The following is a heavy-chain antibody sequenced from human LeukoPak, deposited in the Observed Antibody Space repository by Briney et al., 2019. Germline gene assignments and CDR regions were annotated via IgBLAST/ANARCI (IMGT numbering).Heavy chain of an antibody. CDR3: ASHSRYSSGYDY. CDR1: GGSISSSSYY. CDR2: IYYSGST. D-gene: IGHD6-19*01. Sequence: LETLSLTCTVSGGSISSSSYYWGWIRQPPGKGLEWIGSIYYSGSTYYNPSLKSRVTISVDTSKNQFSLKLSSVTAADTAVYYCASHSRYSSGYDYWGQGTLVTVSS. V-gene: IGHV4-39*01. J-gene: IGHJ4*02.